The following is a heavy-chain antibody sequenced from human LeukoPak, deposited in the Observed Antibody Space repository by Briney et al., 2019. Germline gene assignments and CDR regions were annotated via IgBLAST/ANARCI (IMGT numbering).Heavy chain of an antibody. J-gene: IGHJ4*02. CDR1: GGSLSSYY. D-gene: IGHD5-24*01. CDR3: ARVGGWLQLKRWGFDY. CDR2: VSHSGTT. Sequence: SETLSLTCAVYGGSLSSYYWSWIRQSPGKGLEWIGEVSHSGTTTYNPSLEGRVIISMDTSKRQFSLKVTSVTAADTAIYYCARVGGWLQLKRWGFDYWGQGTPVTVSS. V-gene: IGHV4-34*01.